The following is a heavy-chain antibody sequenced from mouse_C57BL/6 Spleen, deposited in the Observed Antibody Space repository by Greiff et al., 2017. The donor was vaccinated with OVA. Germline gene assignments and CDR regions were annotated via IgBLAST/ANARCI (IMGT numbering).Heavy chain of an antibody. CDR3: ARDGYSYAMDY. V-gene: IGHV5-17*01. Sequence: EVKVEESGGGLVKPGGSLKLSCAASGFTFSDYGMHWVRQAPEKGLEWVAYISSGSSTIYYADTVKGRFTISRDNAKNTLFLQMTSLRSEDTAMYYCARDGYSYAMDYWGQGTSVTVSS. J-gene: IGHJ4*01. D-gene: IGHD2-3*01. CDR2: ISSGSSTI. CDR1: GFTFSDYG.